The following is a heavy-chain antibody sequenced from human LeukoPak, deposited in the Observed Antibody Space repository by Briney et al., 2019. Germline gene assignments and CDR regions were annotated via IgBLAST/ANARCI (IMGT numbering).Heavy chain of an antibody. D-gene: IGHD3-3*01. CDR1: GFSFSAYC. CDR3: ARAAGSDFWNGHGSLNWFDP. V-gene: IGHV3-7*01. Sequence: QAGGSLRLSCVGSGFSFSAYCMSWVRQAPEKGLEWVANIKQDADEKYYVDSVKGRFTISRDNAKNSLYLQMNSLTVEDTGIYYCARAAGSDFWNGHGSLNWFDPWGQGTVVTVSS. J-gene: IGHJ5*02. CDR2: IKQDADEK.